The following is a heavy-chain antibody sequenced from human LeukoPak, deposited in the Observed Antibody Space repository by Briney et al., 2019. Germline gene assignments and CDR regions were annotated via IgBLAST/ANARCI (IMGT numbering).Heavy chain of an antibody. CDR3: ARDGRSGPHFDS. CDR2: VNSDGSRT. Sequence: GGSLRLSCVASGFTFSSHWMHWVRQAPGSGLVWVSRVNSDGSRTSYADSVKGRFTISRDNAKNTLYLQMNSLRAEDTAVYYCARDGRSGPHFDSWGQGTLVTVSS. D-gene: IGHD1-1*01. V-gene: IGHV3-74*01. CDR1: GFTFSSHW. J-gene: IGHJ4*02.